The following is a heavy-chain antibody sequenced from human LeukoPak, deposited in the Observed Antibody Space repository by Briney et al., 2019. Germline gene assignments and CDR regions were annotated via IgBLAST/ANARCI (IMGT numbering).Heavy chain of an antibody. Sequence: ASVKVSCKASGYTFTSYAMHWVRQAPGQRLEWMGWINAGNGNTKYSQKFQGRVTITRDTSASTAYMELSSLRSEDTAVFYCARVVDVNSYGLFDYWGQGTLVTVSS. CDR3: ARVVDVNSYGLFDY. J-gene: IGHJ4*02. CDR1: GYTFTSYA. CDR2: INAGNGNT. D-gene: IGHD5-18*01. V-gene: IGHV1-3*01.